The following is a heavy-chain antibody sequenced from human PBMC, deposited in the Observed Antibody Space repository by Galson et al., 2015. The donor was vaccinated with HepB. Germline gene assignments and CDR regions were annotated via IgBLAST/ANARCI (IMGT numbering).Heavy chain of an antibody. V-gene: IGHV1-69*13. D-gene: IGHD3-3*01. J-gene: IGHJ6*02. CDR1: GGTFSSYA. CDR3: ARGASRLRFLDNDYYYYYGMDV. CDR2: IIPIFGTA. Sequence: SVKVSCKASGGTFSSYAISWVRQAPGQGLEWMGGIIPIFGTANYAQKFQGRVTITADESTSTAYMELSSLRSEDTAVYYCARGASRLRFLDNDYYYYYGMDVWGQGTTVTVSS.